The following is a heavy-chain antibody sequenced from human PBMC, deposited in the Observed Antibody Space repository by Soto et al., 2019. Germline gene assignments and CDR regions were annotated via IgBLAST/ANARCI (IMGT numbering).Heavy chain of an antibody. J-gene: IGHJ4*02. CDR1: GGTFSSYA. D-gene: IGHD4-17*01. CDR3: AIDSPATVTTSAIDY. V-gene: IGHV1-69*01. Sequence: QVQLVQSGAGVKKPGSSVKVSCKASGGTFSSYAISWVRQAPGQGLEWMGGIIPIFGTANDAQKFQVRGAITADEATSTADMELSSRRSEDTAVYYCAIDSPATVTTSAIDYWGQGTLVTVSS. CDR2: IIPIFGTA.